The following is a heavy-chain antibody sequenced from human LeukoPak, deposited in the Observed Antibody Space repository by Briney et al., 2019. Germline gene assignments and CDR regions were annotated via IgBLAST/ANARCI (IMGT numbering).Heavy chain of an antibody. CDR2: INTDGSTT. D-gene: IGHD2-21*02. V-gene: IGHV3-74*01. J-gene: IGHJ4*02. CDR1: GFTFSTYW. Sequence: GGSLRLSCVGSGFTFSTYWMHWVRQAPGRGLVWVSGINTDGSTTSYADSVKGRFTISRDNAKNTLYLQMNSLRAEDTAVYYCAKDLLSAYCGGDCYNAFDYWGQGTLVTVSS. CDR3: AKDLLSAYCGGDCYNAFDY.